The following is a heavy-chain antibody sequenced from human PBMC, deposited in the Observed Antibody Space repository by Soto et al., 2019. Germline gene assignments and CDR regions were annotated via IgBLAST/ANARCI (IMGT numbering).Heavy chain of an antibody. CDR3: AMTLYNYGTDY. Sequence: EVQLLESGGGLVQPGGSLRLSCAASGFTFSNYAMSWVRQAPGKGLEWVSAIRGSADSTYYADSVKGRFTISRDNSKNTLFLQMNSLRAEDTAVYYCAMTLYNYGTDYWGQGTLVTVSS. CDR1: GFTFSNYA. V-gene: IGHV3-23*01. CDR2: IRGSADST. J-gene: IGHJ4*02. D-gene: IGHD5-18*01.